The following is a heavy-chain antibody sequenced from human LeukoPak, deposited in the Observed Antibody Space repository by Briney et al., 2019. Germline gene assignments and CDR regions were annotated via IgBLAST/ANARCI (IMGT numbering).Heavy chain of an antibody. CDR3: ANPFSTSSYYVFDY. CDR1: GFTFSSYA. V-gene: IGHV3-30-3*01. D-gene: IGHD2-2*01. Sequence: GGSLRLSCAASGFTFSSYAMHWVRQAPGKGLEWVAVISYDGSNKYYADSVKGRFTTSRDNSKNTLYLQMNSLRAEDTAVYYCANPFSTSSYYVFDYWGQGTLVTVSS. J-gene: IGHJ4*02. CDR2: ISYDGSNK.